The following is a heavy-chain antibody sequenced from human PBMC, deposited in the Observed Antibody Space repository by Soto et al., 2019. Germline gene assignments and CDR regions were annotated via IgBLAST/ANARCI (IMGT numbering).Heavy chain of an antibody. J-gene: IGHJ4*02. CDR2: IYYSGLT. V-gene: IGHV4-39*01. D-gene: IGHD3-9*01. Sequence: QLQLQESGPGLVKPSETLSLTCTVSGGSISSSSYYWGWIRQPPGKGLEWIGSIYYSGLTYYNQPLKSRVTMSVDKSKNQFSLKLSSLTAADTAVYYCARLEGLATISYYFDYWGQGTLVTVSS. CDR3: ARLEGLATISYYFDY. CDR1: GGSISSSSYY.